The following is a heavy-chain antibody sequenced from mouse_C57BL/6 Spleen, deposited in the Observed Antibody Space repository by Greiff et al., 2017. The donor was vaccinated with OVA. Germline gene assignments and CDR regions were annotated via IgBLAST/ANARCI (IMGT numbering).Heavy chain of an antibody. CDR2: IDPSDSYT. V-gene: IGHV1-69*01. J-gene: IGHJ3*01. D-gene: IGHD2-4*01. CDR1: GYTFTSYW. CDR3: ARGGIYYDYDGRSWFAY. Sequence: VQLQQPGAELVMPGTSVKLSCKASGYTFTSYWMHWVKQRPGQGLEWIGEIDPSDSYTNYNQKFKGKSTLTVDKSSSTAYMQLSSLTSEDSAVYYCARGGIYYDYDGRSWFAYWGQGTLVTVSA.